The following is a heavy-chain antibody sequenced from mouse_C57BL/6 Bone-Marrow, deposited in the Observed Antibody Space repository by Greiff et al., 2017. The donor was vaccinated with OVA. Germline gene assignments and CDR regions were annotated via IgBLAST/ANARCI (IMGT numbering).Heavy chain of an antibody. D-gene: IGHD1-1*01. CDR3: ARDTSGVADRYFDV. CDR1: GFSLTSYG. Sequence: QVQLKESGPGLVQPSQSLSITCTVSGFSLTSYGVHWVRQSPGKGLEWLGVIWSGGSTDYNAAFISRLSISKDNSKSQVFFKMNSRQADDTAIDYCARDTSGVADRYFDVWGKGTTVTVSS. V-gene: IGHV2-2*01. CDR2: IWSGGST. J-gene: IGHJ1*03.